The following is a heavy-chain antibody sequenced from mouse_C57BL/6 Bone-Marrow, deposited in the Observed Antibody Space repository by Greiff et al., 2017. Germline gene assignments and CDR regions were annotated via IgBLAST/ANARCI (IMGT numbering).Heavy chain of an antibody. J-gene: IGHJ3*01. CDR1: GSTFPSYG. CDR2: IYPRSGNT. D-gene: IGHD3-1*01. V-gene: IGHV1-81*01. Sequence: VQLQQSGAELARPGASVKLSCTASGSTFPSYGISWVKQRTGQGLEWIGEIYPRSGNTYYNEKFKGKATLTADKSSSTAYMELRSLTSEDSAVYFCAREGYWGPGAYWGQGTLVTVSA. CDR3: AREGYWGPGAY.